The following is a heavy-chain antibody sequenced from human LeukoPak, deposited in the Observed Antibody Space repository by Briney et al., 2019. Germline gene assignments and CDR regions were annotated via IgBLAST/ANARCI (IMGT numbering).Heavy chain of an antibody. J-gene: IGHJ4*02. D-gene: IGHD5-18*01. CDR2: ISSSGSTI. CDR1: GFTFRSYE. Sequence: GSLRLSCAASGFTFRSYEMNWVRQAPGKGLEWVSYISSSGSTIYYADSVKGRFTISRDNAKNSLYLQMNSLRAEDTAVYYCAKARTRGYSYGSFDYWGQGTLVTVSS. V-gene: IGHV3-48*03. CDR3: AKARTRGYSYGSFDY.